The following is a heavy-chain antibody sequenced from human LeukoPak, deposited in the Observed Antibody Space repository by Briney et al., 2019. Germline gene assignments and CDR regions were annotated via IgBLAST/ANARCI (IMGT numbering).Heavy chain of an antibody. D-gene: IGHD3-22*01. CDR1: EFTFNTYG. Sequence: GGSLRLSCAASEFTFNTYGMHWVRQAPGKGLEWVANIKHDGSEENYVDSVKGRFTISRDNAKGSLSLQMNSLRGEDTAVYYCARGLYYCDSSGYYRGLDYWGQGTLVTVSS. CDR2: IKHDGSEE. CDR3: ARGLYYCDSSGYYRGLDY. J-gene: IGHJ4*02. V-gene: IGHV3-7*04.